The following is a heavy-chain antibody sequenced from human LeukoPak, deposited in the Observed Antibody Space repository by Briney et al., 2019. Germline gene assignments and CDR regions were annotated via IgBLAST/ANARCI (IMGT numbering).Heavy chain of an antibody. CDR2: INPNSGGT. Sequence: ASVKVSCKASGGTFSSYAISWVRQAPGQGLEWMGWINPNSGGTKYEQKFQGRVTMTRDTSISTAYMELSRLRSDDTAVYYCAKGVQLLFYYYYYMDVWAKEPRSPSP. CDR1: GGTFSSYA. D-gene: IGHD2-2*01. CDR3: AKGVQLLFYYYYYMDV. V-gene: IGHV1-2*02. J-gene: IGHJ6*03.